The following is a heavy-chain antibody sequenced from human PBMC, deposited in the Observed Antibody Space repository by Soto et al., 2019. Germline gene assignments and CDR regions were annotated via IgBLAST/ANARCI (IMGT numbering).Heavy chain of an antibody. J-gene: IGHJ4*02. CDR3: ARGLEGWNNAYFDY. CDR2: VYYTGRT. D-gene: IGHD1-1*01. Sequence: SETLSLTYTVSGGSINNYYWSWIRQPPGKGLEWIGYVYYTGRTNYNPSLKSRLSISVDTSKDQLFLNLRSVTAADTAVYYCARGLEGWNNAYFDYWGQGALVTVSS. CDR1: GGSINNYY. V-gene: IGHV4-59*01.